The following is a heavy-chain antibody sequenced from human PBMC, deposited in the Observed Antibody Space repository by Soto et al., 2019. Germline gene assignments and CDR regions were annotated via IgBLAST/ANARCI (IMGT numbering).Heavy chain of an antibody. Sequence: SETLSLTCTVSGGSISSGDYYWSWIRQPPGKGLEWIGYIYYSGSTYYNPSLKSRVTISVDTSKNQFSLKLSSVTAADTAVYYCARARYYYDSSGYFLDAFDIWGQGTMVTVSS. J-gene: IGHJ3*02. V-gene: IGHV4-30-4*01. D-gene: IGHD3-22*01. CDR3: ARARYYYDSSGYFLDAFDI. CDR2: IYYSGST. CDR1: GGSISSGDYY.